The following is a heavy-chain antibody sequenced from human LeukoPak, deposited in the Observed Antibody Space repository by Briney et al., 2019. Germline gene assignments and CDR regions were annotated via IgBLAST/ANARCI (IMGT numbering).Heavy chain of an antibody. V-gene: IGHV4-59*01. CDR1: GGSISSYY. J-gene: IGHJ5*02. Sequence: SETLSLTCTVSGGSISSYYWSWIRQPPGKGLEWIGYIYYSGSTNYNPSLKSRVTISVDTSKNQFSLKLSSVTAADTAVYYCARRRSLGFDPWGQGTLVTVPS. CDR3: ARRRSLGFDP. CDR2: IYYSGST.